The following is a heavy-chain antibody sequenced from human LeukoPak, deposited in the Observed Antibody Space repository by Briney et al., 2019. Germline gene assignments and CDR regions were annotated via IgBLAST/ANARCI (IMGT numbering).Heavy chain of an antibody. CDR1: GGSITNYY. V-gene: IGHV4-4*07. Sequence: SETLSLTCTVSGGSITNYYWTWIRQPAGKGLEWIGRIYPSGSTNYNPSLKSRVTISLDASKKQFSLKLRSVTAADTAVYYCARVSGYDWESFYDYWGQGTLVTVSS. CDR3: ARVSGYDWESFYDY. CDR2: IYPSGST. D-gene: IGHD5-12*01. J-gene: IGHJ4*02.